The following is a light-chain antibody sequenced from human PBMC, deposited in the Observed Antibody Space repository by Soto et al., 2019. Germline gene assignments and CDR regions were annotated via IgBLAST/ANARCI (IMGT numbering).Light chain of an antibody. V-gene: IGKV1-9*01. CDR1: QDISDY. J-gene: IGKJ4*01. Sequence: DIQLTQSPSFLSASVGDRVTITCRASQDISDYLAWYQQKPGKAPKLLIYTASILQSGVPSRFSGSASGTQFTLTISSLPPEDFATYYCQQFNVYPLTFGGGTQVEIK. CDR2: TAS. CDR3: QQFNVYPLT.